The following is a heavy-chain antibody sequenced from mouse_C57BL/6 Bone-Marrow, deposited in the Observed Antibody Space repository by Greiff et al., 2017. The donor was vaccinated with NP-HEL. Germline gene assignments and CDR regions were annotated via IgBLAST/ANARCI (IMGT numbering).Heavy chain of an antibody. CDR1: GYTFTTYP. D-gene: IGHD1-1*01. V-gene: IGHV1-47*01. CDR3: ARGYYGSSPYWYFDV. Sequence: VQLQQSGAELVKPGASVKMSCKASGYTFTTYPIEWMKQNHGKSLEWIGNFHPYNDDPKYNEKFKGKATLTVEKSSSTVYLELSRLTSDDSAVYYCARGYYGSSPYWYFDVWGTGTTVTVSS. CDR2: FHPYNDDP. J-gene: IGHJ1*03.